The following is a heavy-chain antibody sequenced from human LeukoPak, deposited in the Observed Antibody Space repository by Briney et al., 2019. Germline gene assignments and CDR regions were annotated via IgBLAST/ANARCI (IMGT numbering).Heavy chain of an antibody. J-gene: IGHJ5*02. Sequence: GGSLRLSCAASGFTLSSYSMNWVRQAPGKGLEWVSSISSSSSYIYYADSVKGRFTISRDNAKNSLYLQMNSLRAEDTAVYYCARGATGYGSWFDPWGQGTLVTVSS. V-gene: IGHV3-21*01. CDR1: GFTLSSYS. CDR2: ISSSSSYI. CDR3: ARGATGYGSWFDP. D-gene: IGHD5-12*01.